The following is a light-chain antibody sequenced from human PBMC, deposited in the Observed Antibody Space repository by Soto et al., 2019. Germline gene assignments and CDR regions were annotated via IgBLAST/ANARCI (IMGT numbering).Light chain of an antibody. J-gene: IGKJ3*01. V-gene: IGKV1-5*01. Sequence: DIQMTQSPSTLSASVGDRVTITCRASQSISSWLAWYQQKPGEAPKLLIYDASSLESGVPSRFSGSGSGTEFTLTISSLQPDDFATYYCQQYNSYSGFTFGPGTKVDIK. CDR1: QSISSW. CDR2: DAS. CDR3: QQYNSYSGFT.